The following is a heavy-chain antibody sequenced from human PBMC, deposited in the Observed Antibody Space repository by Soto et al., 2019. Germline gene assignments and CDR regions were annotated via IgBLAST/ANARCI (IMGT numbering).Heavy chain of an antibody. J-gene: IGHJ4*02. D-gene: IGHD1-1*01. Sequence: VQLVESGGSVVQPGRSLRLLCEASGFTFGRYGMHWVRQAPGMGLEWVAVISWDGLAQYYGDSVRGRFTISRDNSQSTLYLQMNSLRTEDTAIYYCAKETIQVGGPNYFDYWGQGVLVTVSS. CDR3: AKETIQVGGPNYFDY. CDR1: GFTFGRYG. CDR2: ISWDGLAQ. V-gene: IGHV3-30*18.